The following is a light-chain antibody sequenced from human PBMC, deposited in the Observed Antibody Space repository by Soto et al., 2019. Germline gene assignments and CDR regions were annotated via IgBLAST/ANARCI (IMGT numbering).Light chain of an antibody. CDR3: QQYNSYSRT. Sequence: IQMTQSTSTLSASVGDRVTITCRASQSISSWLAWYQQKPGKAPKLLIYDASSLESGVPSRFSGSGSGTEFTLTISSLQPDDFATYYCQQYNSYSRTFAQGTKV. CDR1: QSISSW. CDR2: DAS. V-gene: IGKV1-5*01. J-gene: IGKJ1*01.